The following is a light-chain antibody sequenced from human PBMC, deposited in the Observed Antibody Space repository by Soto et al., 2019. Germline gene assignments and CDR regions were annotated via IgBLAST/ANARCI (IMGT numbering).Light chain of an antibody. Sequence: EVVMTQSPATLSVSPGERATLSCRASQSVRSQLAWYQQKPGQAPSLLIFGASTRATGVPARFSGSESGPEFTLEICRLQAEDVAVYFCQQYNDWPRTFGGGTKVEI. CDR3: QQYNDWPRT. J-gene: IGKJ4*01. CDR2: GAS. CDR1: QSVRSQ. V-gene: IGKV3-15*01.